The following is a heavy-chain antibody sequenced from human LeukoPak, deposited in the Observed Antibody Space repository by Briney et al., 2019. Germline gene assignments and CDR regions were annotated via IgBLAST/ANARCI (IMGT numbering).Heavy chain of an antibody. J-gene: IGHJ4*02. CDR1: GFTFSGYW. Sequence: GGSLRLSCAASGFTFSGYWMHWVRQAPGKGLVWVSRINRDGGTTTYADSVKGRFTISRDNAKNTLYLQMNSLRAEDTAVYYCARPHLEPGGFDYWGQGTLVTVSP. V-gene: IGHV3-74*01. CDR3: ARPHLEPGGFDY. D-gene: IGHD3-16*01. CDR2: INRDGGTT.